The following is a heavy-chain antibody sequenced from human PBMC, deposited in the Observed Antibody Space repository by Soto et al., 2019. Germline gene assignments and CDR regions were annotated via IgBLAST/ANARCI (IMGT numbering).Heavy chain of an antibody. Sequence: SETLSLTCTVSGGSISSSSYYWGWIRQPPGKGLEWIGSIYYSGSTYYNPSLKSRVTISEDTSKNQFSLKLSSVTAADTAVYYCARHVGQYCSSTSCYPDYYYYMDVWGKGTTVTVSS. V-gene: IGHV4-39*01. CDR2: IYYSGST. CDR3: ARHVGQYCSSTSCYPDYYYYMDV. CDR1: GGSISSSSYY. J-gene: IGHJ6*03. D-gene: IGHD2-2*01.